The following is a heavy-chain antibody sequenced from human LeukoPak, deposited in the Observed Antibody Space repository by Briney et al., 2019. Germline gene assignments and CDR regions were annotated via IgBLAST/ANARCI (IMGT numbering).Heavy chain of an antibody. D-gene: IGHD3-3*01. V-gene: IGHV3-21*01. J-gene: IGHJ4*02. Sequence: PGGSLRLSCAASGFTFSSYSMNWVRQAPGKGLEWVSSISSSSSYIYYADSVKGRFTISRDNAKNSLYLRMNSLRAEDTAVYYCARDAPFWSGYRYYFDYWGQGTLVTVSS. CDR1: GFTFSSYS. CDR3: ARDAPFWSGYRYYFDY. CDR2: ISSSSSYI.